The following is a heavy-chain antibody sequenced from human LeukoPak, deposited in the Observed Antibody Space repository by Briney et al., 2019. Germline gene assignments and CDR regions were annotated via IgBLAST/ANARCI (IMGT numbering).Heavy chain of an antibody. Sequence: GASVKVSCKASGYTFTSYAMHWVRQAPGQRLEWMRWINAGNGNTKYSQKFQGRVTITRDTSASTAYMELSSLRSEDTAVYYCARTKYCSSTSCYLDYFDYWGQGTLVTVSS. CDR1: GYTFTSYA. CDR3: ARTKYCSSTSCYLDYFDY. V-gene: IGHV1-3*01. CDR2: INAGNGNT. J-gene: IGHJ4*02. D-gene: IGHD2-2*01.